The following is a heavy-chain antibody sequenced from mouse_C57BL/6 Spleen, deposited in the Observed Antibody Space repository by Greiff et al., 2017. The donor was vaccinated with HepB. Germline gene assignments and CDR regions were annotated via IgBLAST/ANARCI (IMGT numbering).Heavy chain of an antibody. D-gene: IGHD1-1*01. V-gene: IGHV6-3*01. CDR3: TDYYGSSNPFAY. J-gene: IGHJ3*01. Sequence: EVKVVESGGGLVQPGGSMKLSCVASGFTFSNYWMNWVRQSPEKGLEWVAQIRLKSDNYATHYAESVKGRFTISRDDSKSSVYLQMNNLRAEDTGIYYCTDYYGSSNPFAYWGQGTLVTVSA. CDR1: GFTFSNYW. CDR2: IRLKSDNYAT.